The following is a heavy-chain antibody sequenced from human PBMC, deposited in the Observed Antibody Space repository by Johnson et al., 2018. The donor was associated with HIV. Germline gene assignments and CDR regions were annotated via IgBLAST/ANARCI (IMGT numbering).Heavy chain of an antibody. CDR3: ARDRVGATAFDI. J-gene: IGHJ3*02. Sequence: QMLLVESGGGLVKPGGSLRLSCAASGFTFSDYYMSWIRQAPGKGLEWVSCISSSGTTIYSADSMKGRFTISRDNAKNSLYLHMNSLRAEDTAVDYCARDRVGATAFDIWGQGTMVTVSS. D-gene: IGHD1-26*01. CDR2: ISSSGTTI. V-gene: IGHV3-11*04. CDR1: GFTFSDYY.